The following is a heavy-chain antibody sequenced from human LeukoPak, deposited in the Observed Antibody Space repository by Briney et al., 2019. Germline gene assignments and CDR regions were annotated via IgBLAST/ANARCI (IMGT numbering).Heavy chain of an antibody. J-gene: IGHJ4*02. Sequence: GGSLRLSCAASGFTFSNYVMSWVRQAPGKGLEWVSAIGGGAATYYADYVKGRFTISRDNSKNTLYLQMNSLRAEDTAIYYCAKAGRLQAVAGWIDYGGQGTLVTVS. V-gene: IGHV3-23*01. CDR3: AKAGRLQAVAGWIDY. CDR2: IGGGAAT. D-gene: IGHD6-19*01. CDR1: GFTFSNYV.